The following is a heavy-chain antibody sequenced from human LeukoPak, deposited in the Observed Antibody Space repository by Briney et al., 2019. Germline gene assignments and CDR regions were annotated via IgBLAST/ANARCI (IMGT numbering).Heavy chain of an antibody. CDR3: ARDGRTYGDGFDI. Sequence: GGSLRLSCAASAFTFSGYEMNWVRQAPGKGLVWVSYISTSGSTIYYAVSVKGRFTISRDNAKNSLYLQMDSLRGEDTAVYYCARDGRTYGDGFDIWGHGTMVSVSS. V-gene: IGHV3-48*03. D-gene: IGHD4-17*01. CDR2: ISTSGSTI. CDR1: AFTFSGYE. J-gene: IGHJ3*02.